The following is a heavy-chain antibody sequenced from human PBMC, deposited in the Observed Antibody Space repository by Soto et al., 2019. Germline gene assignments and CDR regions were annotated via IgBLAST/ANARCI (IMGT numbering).Heavy chain of an antibody. CDR2: ISQDGSHK. CDR3: AKDCNSCYERCGHYNAYYGMDV. D-gene: IGHD2-2*01. J-gene: IGHJ6*02. Sequence: QVQLVESGGGVVEPGRSLRLSCAASGFSFSSYGMHWVRQAPGKGLEWVAVISQDGSHKYYGDYVKGRCTISRDNSNNKLEQQMNGPRADDTAIDHCAKDCNSCYERCGHYNAYYGMDVWGQGTTVTVSS. CDR1: GFSFSSYG. V-gene: IGHV3-30*18.